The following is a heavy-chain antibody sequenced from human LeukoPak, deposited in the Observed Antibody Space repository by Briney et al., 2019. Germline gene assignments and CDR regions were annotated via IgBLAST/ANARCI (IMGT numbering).Heavy chain of an antibody. CDR3: ALGYHDFWSGYLRAFDI. D-gene: IGHD3-3*01. V-gene: IGHV1-18*01. CDR1: GYTFTSYG. Sequence: ASVKVSCKASGYTFTSYGISWVRQAPGQGLEWMGWISAYNGNTNYAQKLQGRVTMTTDTSTSTAYMELRSLRSDDTAVYYCALGYHDFWSGYLRAFDIWGQGTMVTVSS. J-gene: IGHJ3*02. CDR2: ISAYNGNT.